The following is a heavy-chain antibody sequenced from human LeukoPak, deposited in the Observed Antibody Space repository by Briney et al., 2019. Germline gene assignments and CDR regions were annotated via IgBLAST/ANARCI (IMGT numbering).Heavy chain of an antibody. V-gene: IGHV4-30-4*01. J-gene: IGHJ5*02. D-gene: IGHD6-13*01. CDR1: GGSISSGDYY. CDR2: IYYSGST. CDR3: ARVVGAAAANNWLDP. Sequence: SETLSLTCTVSGGSISSGDYYWSWIRQPPGKGLEWIGYIYYSGSTYYNPSLKSRVTISVDTSKNQFSLKLSSVTAADTAVYYCARVVGAAAANNWLDPWGQGTLVTVSS.